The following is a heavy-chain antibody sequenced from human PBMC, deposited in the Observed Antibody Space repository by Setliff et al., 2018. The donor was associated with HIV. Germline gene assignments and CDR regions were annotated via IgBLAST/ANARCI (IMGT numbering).Heavy chain of an antibody. CDR1: AFTFSNHW. CDR2: INQDASLI. V-gene: IGHV3-7*03. J-gene: IGHJ4*02. Sequence: GGSLRLSCAGSAFTFSNHWMSWVRQAPGKGLEWVANINQDASLINYLDSVKGRFTISRDNARSSVYLEMTSLGADDSARYYCVGGIGWGFDYWGQGILVTVS. D-gene: IGHD6-19*01. CDR3: VGGIGWGFDY.